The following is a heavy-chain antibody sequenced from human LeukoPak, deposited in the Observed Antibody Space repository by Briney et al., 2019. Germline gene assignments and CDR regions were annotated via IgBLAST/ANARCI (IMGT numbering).Heavy chain of an antibody. J-gene: IGHJ4*02. CDR2: IYYSGNT. D-gene: IGHD3-10*01. V-gene: IGHV4-59*01. CDR3: AREQISMIRGFDN. Sequence: PSETLSLTCTVSGGSTSSYYWSWIRQPPGKGLELIGYIYYSGNTNYNPSLKSRVTISIDTSKKQFSLKLTSVTAADTAVYYCAREQISMIRGFDNWGQGTLVTVSS. CDR1: GGSTSSYY.